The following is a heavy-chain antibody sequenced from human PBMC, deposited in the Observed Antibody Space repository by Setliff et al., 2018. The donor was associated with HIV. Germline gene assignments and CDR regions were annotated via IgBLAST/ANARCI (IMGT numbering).Heavy chain of an antibody. CDR1: GFTFSTYW. D-gene: IGHD2-15*01. CDR3: AKDGISGGAYPPYYFDY. V-gene: IGHV3-74*01. J-gene: IGHJ4*01. CDR2: INSDGSST. Sequence: GGSLRLSCAASGFTFSTYWMNWVRQAPGKGLVWVSRINSDGSSTGHADSVKGRFTISRDNAKNTLYLQMNRLRVEDTAVYYCAKDGISGGAYPPYYFDYWGHGTLVTVSS.